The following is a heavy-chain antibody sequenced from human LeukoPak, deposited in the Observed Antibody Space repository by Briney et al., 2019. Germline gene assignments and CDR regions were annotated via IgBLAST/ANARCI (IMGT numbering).Heavy chain of an antibody. Sequence: VASVRVSCTASGYTFTGYYMHWGRQAPGQGLEWMGWINPNSGGTNYAQKFQGWVTMARDTSISTAYMELSRLRSDDTAVYYCARVYNWNYYPWGQATLVTVSS. V-gene: IGHV1-2*04. J-gene: IGHJ5*02. CDR3: ARVYNWNYYP. CDR2: INPNSGGT. D-gene: IGHD1-7*01. CDR1: GYTFTGYY.